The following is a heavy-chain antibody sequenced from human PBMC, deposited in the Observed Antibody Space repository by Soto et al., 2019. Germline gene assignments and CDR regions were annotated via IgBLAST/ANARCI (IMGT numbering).Heavy chain of an antibody. CDR2: ISSDSSTI. CDR1: GFTFSSYS. CDR3: ARLYGSGTYYKSVDY. V-gene: IGHV3-48*02. D-gene: IGHD3-10*01. J-gene: IGHJ4*02. Sequence: GGSLRLSCAASGFTFSSYSMNWVRQAPGKGLEWVSYISSDSSTIYYADSVKGRSTISRDNAKNSLYLQMNSLREEDTAVYYCARLYGSGTYYKSVDYWGLGTLVTVSS.